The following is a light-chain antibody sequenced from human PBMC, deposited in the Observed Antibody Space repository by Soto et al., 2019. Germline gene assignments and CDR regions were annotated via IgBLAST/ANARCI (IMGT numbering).Light chain of an antibody. CDR3: QQYYSSPRT. V-gene: IGKV4-1*01. J-gene: IGKJ1*01. CDR1: QSVLYSSNRKSY. Sequence: DIMRARSPDSLAVSLGERATINCRSSQSVLYSSNRKSYLAWYQQKPGQAPKLLIHSASTRESGVPDRFSGSGSGPDFTITIRRLQAQEVAAYSCQQYYSSPRTVGQGTKVDIK. CDR2: SAS.